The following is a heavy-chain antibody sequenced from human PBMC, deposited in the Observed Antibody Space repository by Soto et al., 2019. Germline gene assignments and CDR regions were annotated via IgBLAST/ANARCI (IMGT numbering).Heavy chain of an antibody. Sequence: GASVKVSCKASGGTFSGYAISWVRQAPGQGLEWMGGIIPIFGTANYAQKFQGRVTITADKSTSTAYMELSSLRSEDTAVYDCALGGVLPAATRGYYYYYGMDVWGQGTTGTVSS. CDR3: ALGGVLPAATRGYYYYYGMDV. V-gene: IGHV1-69*06. D-gene: IGHD2-2*01. CDR2: IIPIFGTA. CDR1: GGTFSGYA. J-gene: IGHJ6*02.